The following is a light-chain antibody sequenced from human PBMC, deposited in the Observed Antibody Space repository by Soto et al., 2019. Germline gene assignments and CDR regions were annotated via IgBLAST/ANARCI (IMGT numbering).Light chain of an antibody. Sequence: EIVLTQSPRTLSLSPGERATLSCRASQSVSSSYLAWYQQKPGQAPRLLIYGASSRATGIPDRFSGSGSGTDFTLTISSLEPEDFAVYYCQQYGKLPITFGQGTRLEI. CDR2: GAS. J-gene: IGKJ5*01. CDR3: QQYGKLPIT. V-gene: IGKV3-20*01. CDR1: QSVSSSY.